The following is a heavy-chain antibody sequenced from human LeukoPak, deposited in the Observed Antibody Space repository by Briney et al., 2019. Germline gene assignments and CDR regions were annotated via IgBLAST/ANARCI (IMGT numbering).Heavy chain of an antibody. J-gene: IGHJ6*02. CDR1: GGSISSGSYY. CDR3: ARDTAAATYYYYGMDV. Sequence: SQTLSLTCTVSGGSISSGSYYWSWIRQPAGKGLEWIGRIYTSGSTNYSPSLKSRVTISVDTSKNQFSLKLSSVTAADTAVYYCARDTAAATYYYYGMDVWGQGTTVTVSS. V-gene: IGHV4-61*02. D-gene: IGHD6-13*01. CDR2: IYTSGST.